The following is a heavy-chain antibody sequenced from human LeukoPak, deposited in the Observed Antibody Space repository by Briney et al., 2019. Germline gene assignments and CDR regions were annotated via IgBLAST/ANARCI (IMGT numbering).Heavy chain of an antibody. CDR2: INPNSGGT. CDR3: ARGGPYDILTGSLDY. CDR1: GYTFTGYY. J-gene: IGHJ4*02. D-gene: IGHD3-9*01. V-gene: IGHV1-2*02. Sequence: GASVKVSCKASGYTFTGYYMHWVRQAPGQGLEWMGWINPNSGGTNYAQKFQGRVTMTRDTSISTAYMELSRLRSDDTAVNYCARGGPYDILTGSLDYWNQGTLVTVSS.